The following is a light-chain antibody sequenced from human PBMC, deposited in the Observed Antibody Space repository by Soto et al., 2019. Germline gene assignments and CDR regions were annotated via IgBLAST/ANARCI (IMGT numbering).Light chain of an antibody. CDR2: WAS. Sequence: DIVMTQSPDSLAVSLGERAAINCKSSQNILSTSNNRNYLGWFQQKSGLPPKLIISWASARESGVPDRFSGSGSGTDFTLPISSLQAEDVAVYYCQQYYNAPITFGQGTRLEIK. J-gene: IGKJ5*01. V-gene: IGKV4-1*01. CDR1: QNILSTSNNRNY. CDR3: QQYYNAPIT.